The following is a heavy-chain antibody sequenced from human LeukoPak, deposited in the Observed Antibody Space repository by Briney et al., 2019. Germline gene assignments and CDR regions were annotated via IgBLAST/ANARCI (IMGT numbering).Heavy chain of an antibody. CDR2: IYYSGST. D-gene: IGHD4-17*01. CDR1: GGSISSGGYY. Sequence: SQTLSLTCTVSGGSISSGGYYWSWIRQHPGKGLEWIGYIYYSGSTYYNPSLKSRVTISVDTSKNQFSLKLSSVTAADTAVHYCARSRATVTTLDYWGQGTLVTVSS. CDR3: ARSRATVTTLDY. J-gene: IGHJ4*02. V-gene: IGHV4-31*03.